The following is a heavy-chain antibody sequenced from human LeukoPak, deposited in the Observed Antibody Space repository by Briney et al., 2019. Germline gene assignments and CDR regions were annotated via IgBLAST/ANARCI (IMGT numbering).Heavy chain of an antibody. CDR3: VSFYETY. CDR2: INRDGRWT. D-gene: IGHD2-2*01. Sequence: PGGPLGFSWAAPGNYWCNWAGKPPGKGLVWVSHINRDGRWTSYADSVKGRFTISKDNAKNTVYLQMNNLRAEDTAVYYCVSFYETYWGRGTLVTVSS. CDR1: GNYW. V-gene: IGHV3-74*01. J-gene: IGHJ4*02.